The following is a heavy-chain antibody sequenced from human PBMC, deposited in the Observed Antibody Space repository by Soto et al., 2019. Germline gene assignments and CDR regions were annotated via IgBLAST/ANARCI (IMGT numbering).Heavy chain of an antibody. CDR1: GYTFTSYG. D-gene: IGHD6-6*01. J-gene: IGHJ6*02. V-gene: IGHV1-18*01. CDR2: ISAYNGNT. Sequence: ASVKVSCKASGYTFTSYGISWVRQAPGQGLEWMGWISAYNGNTNYAQKLQGRVTMTTDTSTSTAYMELRSLRSDDTAVYYCAREIDPSNYYYHYGMAVWGQGTTVTVYS. CDR3: AREIDPSNYYYHYGMAV.